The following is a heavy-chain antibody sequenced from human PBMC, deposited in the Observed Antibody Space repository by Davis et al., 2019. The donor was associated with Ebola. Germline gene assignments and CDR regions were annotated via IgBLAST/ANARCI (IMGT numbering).Heavy chain of an antibody. CDR1: GFTFSSYG. V-gene: IGHV3-30*02. Sequence: GGSLRLSCAASGFTFSSYGMHWVRQAPGKGLEWVAFIRYDGSNTYYTDSVKGRFTISRDNSKNTLYLQINSLRGEDSAVYYCAKIVVLHFDYWGQGTLVTVSS. D-gene: IGHD2-15*01. J-gene: IGHJ4*02. CDR2: IRYDGSNT. CDR3: AKIVVLHFDY.